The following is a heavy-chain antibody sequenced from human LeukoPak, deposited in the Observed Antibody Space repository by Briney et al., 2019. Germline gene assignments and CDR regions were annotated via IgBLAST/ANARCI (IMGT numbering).Heavy chain of an antibody. CDR3: ARGVSSGHTYYFDY. CDR1: GGSFCGYY. D-gene: IGHD6-19*01. J-gene: IGHJ4*02. Sequence: SETLSLTCAVYGGSFCGYYWSWIRQPPGKGLEWIGEINHSGSTNYNPSLKSRVTISVDTSKNQFSLKLSSVTAADTAVYYCARGVSSGHTYYFDYWGQGTLVTVSS. CDR2: INHSGST. V-gene: IGHV4-34*01.